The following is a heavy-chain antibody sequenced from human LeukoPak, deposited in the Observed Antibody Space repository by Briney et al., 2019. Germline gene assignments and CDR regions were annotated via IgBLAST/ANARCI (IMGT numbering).Heavy chain of an antibody. Sequence: PSETLSLTCTVSGGSISTYYWSWIRQPPGKGLEWIGYISYSGSTNYNPSLKSRVTISVDTSKNQFSLELNSVTAADTAVYYCARYIWGSYPTFEDYWGQGSLVTVSS. CDR3: ARYIWGSYPTFEDY. D-gene: IGHD3-16*02. CDR2: ISYSGST. V-gene: IGHV4-59*01. CDR1: GGSISTYY. J-gene: IGHJ4*02.